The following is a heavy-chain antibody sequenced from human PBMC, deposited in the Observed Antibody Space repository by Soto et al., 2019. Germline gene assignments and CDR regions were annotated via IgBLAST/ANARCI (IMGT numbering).Heavy chain of an antibody. CDR2: IIPISDTT. J-gene: IGHJ6*02. CDR1: GGTFSSYA. CDR3: ARSQGSSTSLEIYYYYYYGMDV. V-gene: IGHV1-69*13. D-gene: IGHD2-2*01. Sequence: EASVKVSCKASGGTFSSYAISWVRQAPGQGLEWMGGIIPISDTTNYAQKFQGRVAITADESTSTAYMELSSLRSEDTAVYYCARSQGSSTSLEIYYYYYYGMDVWGQGTTVTVSS.